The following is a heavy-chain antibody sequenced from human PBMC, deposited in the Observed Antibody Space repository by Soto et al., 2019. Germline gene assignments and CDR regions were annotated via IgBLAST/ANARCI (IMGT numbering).Heavy chain of an antibody. CDR1: GASIYNGGYY. CDR3: ARGRGYSYGLDF. J-gene: IGHJ4*02. D-gene: IGHD5-18*01. Sequence: SETLSLTCSVSGASIYNGGYYWSWIRQPPGEGLEWIGFISCSGTTSYSPSLKSRVAISLDTSKNQFSLSLSSVTAADTAVYDVARGRGYSYGLDFWGQGTQVTVAA. V-gene: IGHV4-30-4*01. CDR2: ISCSGTT.